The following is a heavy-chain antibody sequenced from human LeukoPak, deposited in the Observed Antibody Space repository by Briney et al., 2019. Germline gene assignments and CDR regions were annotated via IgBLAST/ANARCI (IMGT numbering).Heavy chain of an antibody. V-gene: IGHV1-8*03. CDR3: ARGGARYYYYYYMDV. D-gene: IGHD1-26*01. Sequence: ASVKVSCKASGYTFTSYDINWVRQATGQGLEWMGWMNPNSGNTGYAQKFQGRVTITRNISKSTAYMELSSLRSEDTAVYYCARGGARYYYYYYMDVWGKGTTVTVSS. CDR1: GYTFTSYD. J-gene: IGHJ6*03. CDR2: MNPNSGNT.